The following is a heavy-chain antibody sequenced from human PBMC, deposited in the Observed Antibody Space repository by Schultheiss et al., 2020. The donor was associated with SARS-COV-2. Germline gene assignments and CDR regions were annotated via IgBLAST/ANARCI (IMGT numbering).Heavy chain of an antibody. CDR1: GFTFSSYE. CDR3: ARSPLYSSGAYYFDY. V-gene: IGHV3-48*03. CDR2: ISSSGSLT. D-gene: IGHD6-19*01. Sequence: GGSLRLSCAASGFTFSSYEMNWVRQAPGKGLEWLSYISSSGSLTYYADSVKGRFTISRDNAKNSLYLQMNSLRAEDTALYHCARSPLYSSGAYYFDYWGQGTLVTVSS. J-gene: IGHJ4*02.